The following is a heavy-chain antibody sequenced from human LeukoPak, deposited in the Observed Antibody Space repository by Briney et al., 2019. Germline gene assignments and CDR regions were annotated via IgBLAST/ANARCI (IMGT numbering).Heavy chain of an antibody. CDR1: GFIVSSNY. D-gene: IGHD1-7*01. J-gene: IGHJ4*02. CDR3: AREDDWNYEDY. CDR2: IYGSSRT. V-gene: IGHV3-66*01. Sequence: GGSLRLSCAGSGFIVSSNYMSWVRQAAGKGLEWVSVIYGSSRTYYADSVKGRFTISRDNSKNTVYLQMNSLRAEDTAIYFCAREDDWNYEDYWGQGTLVTVSS.